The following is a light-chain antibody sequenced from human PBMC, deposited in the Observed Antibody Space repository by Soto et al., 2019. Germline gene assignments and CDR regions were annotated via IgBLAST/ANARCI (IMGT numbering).Light chain of an antibody. V-gene: IGLV2-14*03. CDR1: SSDVGGYDY. CDR3: SSYTSSSTHV. J-gene: IGLJ1*01. Sequence: QSVLTQPASVSGSPGQSIAISCTGTSSDVGGYDYVSWYQQLPGKAPKLMIYDVNNRPSGASNRFSGPKSGNTASPTISGLKAEDEADYYCSSYTSSSTHVFGTGTKLTVL. CDR2: DVN.